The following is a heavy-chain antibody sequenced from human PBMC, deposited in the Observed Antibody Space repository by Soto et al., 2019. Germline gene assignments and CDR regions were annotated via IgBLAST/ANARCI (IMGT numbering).Heavy chain of an antibody. CDR2: IYNSGST. J-gene: IGHJ3*01. CDR3: AYYRNLFQL. CDR1: GGCLSGGHYP. Sequence: SETLSLTCAAAGGCLSGGHYPWSWIPQPPGKGRAWLAFIYNSGSTYSNSSLKSRGTISLDRSKSYLFLNLTSVTAAATAVSFCAYYRNLFQLWGQGAKVTV. V-gene: IGHV4-30-2*01. D-gene: IGHD4-4*01.